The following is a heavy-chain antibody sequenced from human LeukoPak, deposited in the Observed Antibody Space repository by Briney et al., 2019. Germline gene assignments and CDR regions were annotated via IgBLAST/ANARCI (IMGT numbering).Heavy chain of an antibody. CDR3: TLGYCSSTSCHNYYYYYSMDV. CDR1: GGTFSSYA. D-gene: IGHD2-2*01. V-gene: IGHV1-69*04. J-gene: IGHJ6*02. CDR2: IIPILGIA. Sequence: VASVKVSCKASGGTFSSYAISWVRQAPGQGLEWMGRIIPILGIANYAQKFQGRVTITADKSTSTAYMELSSLRSEDTAVYYCTLGYCSSTSCHNYYYYYSMDVWGQGTTVTVSS.